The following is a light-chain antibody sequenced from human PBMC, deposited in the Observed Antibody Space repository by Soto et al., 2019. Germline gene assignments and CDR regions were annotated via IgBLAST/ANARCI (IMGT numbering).Light chain of an antibody. CDR1: QSVSSY. J-gene: IGKJ5*01. CDR3: QQYKNWPLIT. CDR2: DSS. Sequence: EIVLTQFPATLSLSLGDGATLSCRASQSVSSYLAWYQQKRGRAPRLLIYDSSNRAPGIPARFSGSGSGTEFTLTVSSLQSEDFAVYYCQQYKNWPLITFGQGTRLEI. V-gene: IGKV3-11*01.